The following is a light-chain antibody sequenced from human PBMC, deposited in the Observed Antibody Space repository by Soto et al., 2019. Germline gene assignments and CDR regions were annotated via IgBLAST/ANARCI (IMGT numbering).Light chain of an antibody. Sequence: SSELPQPLSVSVALGQTARITCGGNNIGGKTVHWYQQKPGQAPVLVIYRDTNRPSGIPERFSGSNSGNTATLTISRAQAGDEGDYYCQVWDSTTEVFGTGTKLTVL. CDR2: RDT. CDR1: NIGGKT. V-gene: IGLV3-9*01. J-gene: IGLJ1*01. CDR3: QVWDSTTEV.